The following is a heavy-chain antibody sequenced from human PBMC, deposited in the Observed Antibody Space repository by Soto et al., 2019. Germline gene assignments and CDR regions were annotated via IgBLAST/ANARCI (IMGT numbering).Heavy chain of an antibody. D-gene: IGHD3-10*01. J-gene: IGHJ4*02. V-gene: IGHV3-23*01. CDR2: ISGSGGST. CDR1: GFTFSSYA. Sequence: GGSVRLSCAASGFTFSSYAMSWVRQAPGKGLEWVSAISGSGGSTYYADSVKGRFTISRDNARNSLVLHMTGLRAEDSAVYYCARGLNQLRGAGPYDHWGQGTLVTVSS. CDR3: ARGLNQLRGAGPYDH.